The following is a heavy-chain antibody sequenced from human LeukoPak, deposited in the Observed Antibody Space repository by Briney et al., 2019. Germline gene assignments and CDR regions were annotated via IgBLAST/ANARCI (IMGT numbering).Heavy chain of an antibody. CDR1: GGTFSSYT. CDR3: ARDVSVAYSDY. J-gene: IGHJ4*02. Sequence: SVKVSCKASGGTFSSYTISWVRQAPGQGLEWTGRIIPILGIANYAQKFQGRVTITADKSTSTAYMELSSLRSEDTAVYYCARDVSVAYSDYWGQGTLVTVSS. CDR2: IIPILGIA. D-gene: IGHD4-23*01. V-gene: IGHV1-69*04.